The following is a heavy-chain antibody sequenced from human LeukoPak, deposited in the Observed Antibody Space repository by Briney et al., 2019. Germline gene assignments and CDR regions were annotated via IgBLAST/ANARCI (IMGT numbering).Heavy chain of an antibody. CDR2: INAGNGNT. CDR1: GYTFTSYA. Sequence: ASVKVSCKASGYTFTSYAMHWVRQAPGQRLEWMGWINAGNGNTKYSQEFQGRVTMTTDTSTSTAYMELRSLRSDDTAVYYCARDRKGFDIWGQGTMVTVSS. V-gene: IGHV1-3*01. CDR3: ARDRKGFDI. J-gene: IGHJ3*02.